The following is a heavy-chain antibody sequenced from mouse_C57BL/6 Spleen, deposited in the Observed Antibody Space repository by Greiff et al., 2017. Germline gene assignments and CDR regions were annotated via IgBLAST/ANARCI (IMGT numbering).Heavy chain of an antibody. D-gene: IGHD2-4*01. V-gene: IGHV1-18*01. CDR3: ARRIYYDYPWFAY. CDR2: INPNNGGT. CDR1: GYTFTDYN. J-gene: IGHJ3*01. Sequence: EVKLVESGPELVKPGASVKIPCKASGYTFTDYNMDWVKQTHGKSLEWIGDINPNNGGTIYNQKFKGTATLTADTSSSTAYIELRSLTSEDTEVYYCARRIYYDYPWFAYWGQGTLVTVSA.